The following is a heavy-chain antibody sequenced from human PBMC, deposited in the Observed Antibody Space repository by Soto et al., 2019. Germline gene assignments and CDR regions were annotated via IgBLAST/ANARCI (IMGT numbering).Heavy chain of an antibody. V-gene: IGHV3-23*01. D-gene: IGHD6-6*01. J-gene: IGHJ6*02. CDR2: ISGSGGYT. CDR3: RQSSSSRPDFAYRMDV. CDR1: GFTFSDYA. Sequence: HPGGSLRLSCAASGFTFSDYAMSWVRQPPGKGLEWVSAISGSGGYTYYADAVRGRFTISRDNSKNTVFLQMNSLRAEDTAVYYCRQSSSSRPDFAYRMDVWGQGTTVTVSS.